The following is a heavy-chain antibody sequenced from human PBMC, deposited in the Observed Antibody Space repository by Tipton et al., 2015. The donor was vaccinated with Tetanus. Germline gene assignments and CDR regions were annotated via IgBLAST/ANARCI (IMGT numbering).Heavy chain of an antibody. V-gene: IGHV3-23*01. CDR2: LSDSGGRT. CDR1: GFTFSSYA. CDR3: ARARPGTYTSPLWCYFDY. J-gene: IGHJ4*02. D-gene: IGHD2-8*02. Sequence: SLRLSCAASGFTFSSYAMGWVRQAPGKGLEWVSSLSDSGGRTYYADPVKGRFTISRDNSKTTLYLQMPSLRADDTAVYYCARARPGTYTSPLWCYFDYWCQGTLVSVSS.